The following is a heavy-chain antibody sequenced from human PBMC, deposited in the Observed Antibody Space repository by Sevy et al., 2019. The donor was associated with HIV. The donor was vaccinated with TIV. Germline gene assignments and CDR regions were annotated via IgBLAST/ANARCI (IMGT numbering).Heavy chain of an antibody. J-gene: IGHJ4*02. D-gene: IGHD3-22*01. Sequence: GGSLRLSCEASGFTFSSYAMHWVRQAPGKGLEWVAIIWSDGYFKYFRDSVKGRFTVSRDNSQNTLYLQMKSLRVEDTAIYDCARGGYYYDNADSYAFDSWGQGTLVTVSS. V-gene: IGHV3-33*01. CDR1: GFTFSSYA. CDR2: IWSDGYFK. CDR3: ARGGYYYDNADSYAFDS.